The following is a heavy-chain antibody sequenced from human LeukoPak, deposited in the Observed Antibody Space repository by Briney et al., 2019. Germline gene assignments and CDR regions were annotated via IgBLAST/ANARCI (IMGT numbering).Heavy chain of an antibody. CDR1: GFTFSSYG. V-gene: IGHV3-7*01. D-gene: IGHD3-3*01. CDR2: IKQDGSEK. CDR3: ARAFGDFWSGYYPSYYNYYMDV. J-gene: IGHJ6*03. Sequence: PGGSLRLSCAASGFTFSSYGMSWVRQAPGKGLEWVANIKQDGSEKYYVDSVKGRFTISRDNAKNSLYLQMNSLRAEDTAVYHCARAFGDFWSGYYPSYYNYYMDVWGKGTTVTVSS.